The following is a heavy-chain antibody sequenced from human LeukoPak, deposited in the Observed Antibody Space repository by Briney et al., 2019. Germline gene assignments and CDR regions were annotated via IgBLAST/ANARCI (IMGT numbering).Heavy chain of an antibody. CDR1: GYTFTSYD. CDR2: MNPNSGNT. V-gene: IGHV1-8*03. J-gene: IGHJ5*02. CDR3: ARELAGYCSSTSCSLFDP. Sequence: ASVKVSCKASGYTFTSYDINWVRQATGQGLEWMGWMNPNSGNTGYAQQFQGRVTITRNTSISTAYMELSSLRSEDTAVYYCARELAGYCSSTSCSLFDPWGQGTLVTVSS. D-gene: IGHD2-2*01.